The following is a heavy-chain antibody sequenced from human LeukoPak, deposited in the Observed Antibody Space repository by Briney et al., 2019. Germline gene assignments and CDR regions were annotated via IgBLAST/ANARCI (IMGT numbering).Heavy chain of an antibody. CDR2: ISPNGGST. Sequence: ASVKVSCKAFGYTFTNNSMHWVRQAPGHGPEWMGLISPNGGSTAYAQKFQRRVTMTRDMSTSTDYVELKSLISEDPALCHGARDNSVRDEAWWFYPWGQGTLVTVSS. CDR1: GYTFTNNS. J-gene: IGHJ5*02. D-gene: IGHD5-24*01. V-gene: IGHV1-46*01. CDR3: ARDNSVRDEAWWFYP.